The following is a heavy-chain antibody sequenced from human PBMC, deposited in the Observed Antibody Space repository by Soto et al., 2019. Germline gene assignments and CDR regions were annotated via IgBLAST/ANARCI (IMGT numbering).Heavy chain of an antibody. CDR2: IVVGSGNT. CDR3: AAAPLVYADYYYYYGMDV. D-gene: IGHD2-8*01. Sequence: AAVKASCKASGFTFTSSAVQWVRQARRQRLEWIGWIVVGSGNTNYAQKFQERVTITRDMSTSTAYMELSSLRSEDTAVYYRAAAPLVYADYYYYYGMDVWGQGTTVTVSS. CDR1: GFTFTSSA. J-gene: IGHJ6*02. V-gene: IGHV1-58*01.